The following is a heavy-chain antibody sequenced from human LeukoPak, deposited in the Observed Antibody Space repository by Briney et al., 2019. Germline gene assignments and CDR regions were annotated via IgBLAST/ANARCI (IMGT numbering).Heavy chain of an antibody. Sequence: ASVKDSSKASLDTLTDYYRHTVRPAPGQGLEWMGWINPHSGGTNFAQNFQDRVTMTRDTSISTAYMELSRLRSDDAAVYYCAAERTTELLGCFDAWGQGTLVTVSS. CDR2: INPHSGGT. J-gene: IGHJ5*02. CDR1: LDTLTDYY. CDR3: AAERTTELLGCFDA. D-gene: IGHD4-17*01. V-gene: IGHV1-2*02.